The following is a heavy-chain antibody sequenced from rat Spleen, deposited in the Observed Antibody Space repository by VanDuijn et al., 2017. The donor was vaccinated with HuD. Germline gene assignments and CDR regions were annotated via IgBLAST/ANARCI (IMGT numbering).Heavy chain of an antibody. D-gene: IGHD1-6*01. J-gene: IGHJ3*01. V-gene: IGHV5-25*01. CDR3: ARQATTDYYYLAY. Sequence: EVHLVESGGGLVQPGRSMKLSCAASGFTFSNYYMAWVRQAPTKGLEWVASISNGGGKTYYRDSVQGRFTISRDNAKSTLYLQMNSLRSEDTATYYCARQATTDYYYLAYWGQGTLVTVSS. CDR1: GFTFSNYY. CDR2: ISNGGGKT.